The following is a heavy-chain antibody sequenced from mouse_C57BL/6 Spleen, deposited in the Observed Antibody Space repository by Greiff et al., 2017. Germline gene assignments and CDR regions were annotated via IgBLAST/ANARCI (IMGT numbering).Heavy chain of an antibody. D-gene: IGHD1-1*01. J-gene: IGHJ2*01. Sequence: EVHLVESGGDLVKPGGSLKLSCAASGFTFSSYGMSWVRQTPDKSLEWVATISRGGSYTYYPDSVKGRFTISRDNAKNTLYLQMSSLKSEDTAMYYCARHRPVVDDFDYWGQGTTLTVSS. V-gene: IGHV5-6*01. CDR1: GFTFSSYG. CDR3: ARHRPVVDDFDY. CDR2: ISRGGSYT.